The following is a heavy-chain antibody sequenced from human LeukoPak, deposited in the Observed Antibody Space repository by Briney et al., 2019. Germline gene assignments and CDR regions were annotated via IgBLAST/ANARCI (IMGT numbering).Heavy chain of an antibody. CDR1: RYTFIDYY. D-gene: IGHD3-22*01. CDR2: INPNSGGT. Sequence: ASVKVSCKASRYTFIDYYIHWVRQAPGQGLEWMGWINPNSGGTNYAQKFQGRVTMTRDTSISTAYMELSRLRSDDTAVYYCARDFSMESSGYSRYYFDYWGQGTLVTVSS. CDR3: ARDFSMESSGYSRYYFDY. V-gene: IGHV1-2*02. J-gene: IGHJ4*02.